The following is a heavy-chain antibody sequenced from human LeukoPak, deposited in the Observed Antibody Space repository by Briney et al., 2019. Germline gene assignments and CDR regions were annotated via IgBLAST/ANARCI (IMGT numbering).Heavy chain of an antibody. CDR2: INPNSGGT. D-gene: IGHD6-13*01. J-gene: IGHJ4*02. CDR3: ARDPGYSSSWYFDY. CDR1: GYTFTGYY. V-gene: IGHV1-2*02. Sequence: ASVKVSCKASGYTFTGYYMRWVRQAPGQGLEWMGWINPNSGGTNYAQKFQGRVTMTRDTSISTAYMELCRLRSDDTAVYYCARDPGYSSSWYFDYWGQGTLVTVSS.